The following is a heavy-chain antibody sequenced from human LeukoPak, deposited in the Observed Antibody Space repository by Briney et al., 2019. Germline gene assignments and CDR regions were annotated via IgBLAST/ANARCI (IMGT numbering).Heavy chain of an antibody. Sequence: SETLSLTCTVSGGSLNSYFWSWIRQPAGKGLEWIGRIYTTDTTNYNPSLRGRVTLSIDTSKNQFSLRLTSVTAADTAVYSCARGRLDYYDDSGPNRSDWFDPWGQGTLVTVSS. CDR1: GGSLNSYF. D-gene: IGHD3-22*01. CDR2: IYTTDTT. J-gene: IGHJ5*02. V-gene: IGHV4-4*07. CDR3: ARGRLDYYDDSGPNRSDWFDP.